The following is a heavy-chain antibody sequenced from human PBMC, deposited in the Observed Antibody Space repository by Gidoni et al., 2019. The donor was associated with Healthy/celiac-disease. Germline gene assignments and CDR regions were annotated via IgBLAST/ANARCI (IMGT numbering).Heavy chain of an antibody. CDR1: GGSIISGSYY. D-gene: IGHD4-4*01. V-gene: IGHV4-61*02. Sequence: QVQLQESGQGLVKPSQTLSLTCTVPGGSIISGSYYWSWIRQPAGKGLEWIGRIYTSGSTNYNPSLKSRVTMSVDTSKNQFSLKLSSVTAADTAVYYCARWTSTYTFDYWGQGTLVTVSS. J-gene: IGHJ4*02. CDR2: IYTSGST. CDR3: ARWTSTYTFDY.